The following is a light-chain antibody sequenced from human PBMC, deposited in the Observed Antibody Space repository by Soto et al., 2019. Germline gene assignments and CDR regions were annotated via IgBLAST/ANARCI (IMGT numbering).Light chain of an antibody. V-gene: IGLV4-69*01. J-gene: IGLJ2*01. CDR2: LNSDGSH. Sequence: QSVLTQSPSASASLGASVKLTCTLSSGHSSYAIAWHQQQPEKGPRYLMKLNSDGSHSKGDGIPDRFSGSSSGAERYLTISSLQSEDEADYYCQTWGTGIHEEVFGGGTKVTVL. CDR3: QTWGTGIHEEV. CDR1: SGHSSYA.